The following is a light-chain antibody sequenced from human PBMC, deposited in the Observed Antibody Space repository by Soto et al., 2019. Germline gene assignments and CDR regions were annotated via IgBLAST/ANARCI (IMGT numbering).Light chain of an antibody. Sequence: EIVLTQPPGPLSVSPGDRVTLSCRASQTVNNNYLAWCQQKPGQAPRLLIYGASTPATGTPARFSGSGSGTHFTLTVSRLEPEDFAVYYCQQYGGSAPWTFGPGTKVDIK. CDR2: GAS. CDR1: QTVNNNY. J-gene: IGKJ1*01. CDR3: QQYGGSAPWT. V-gene: IGKV3-20*01.